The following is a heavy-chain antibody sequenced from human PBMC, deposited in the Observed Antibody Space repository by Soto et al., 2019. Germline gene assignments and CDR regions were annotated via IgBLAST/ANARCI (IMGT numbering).Heavy chain of an antibody. CDR3: ARWGARPTCFDP. CDR1: GGSISSSSSY. D-gene: IGHD6-6*01. J-gene: IGHJ5*02. V-gene: IGHV4-39*02. CDR2: IYSSGST. Sequence: QLQLQESGPGLVKPSETLSLTGTVSGGSISSSSSYWGWIRQPPGKGLEWIGSIYSSGSTYYNPSLQSRVTMFVDTCQNLFSLKLSSVTAADTALYYCARWGARPTCFDPWGQGTVVTVSP.